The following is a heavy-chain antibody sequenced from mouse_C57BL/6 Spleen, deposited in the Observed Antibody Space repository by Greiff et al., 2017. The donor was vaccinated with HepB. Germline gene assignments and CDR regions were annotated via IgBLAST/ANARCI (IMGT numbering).Heavy chain of an antibody. D-gene: IGHD2-1*01. Sequence: VHLVESGAELVKPGASVKISCKASGYAFSSYWMNWVKQRPGKGLEWIGQIYPGDGDTNYNGKFKGKATLTADKSSSTAYMQLSSLTSEDSAVYFCARYRNGNYGGWYFDVWGTGTTVTVSS. V-gene: IGHV1-80*01. J-gene: IGHJ1*03. CDR2: IYPGDGDT. CDR1: GYAFSSYW. CDR3: ARYRNGNYGGWYFDV.